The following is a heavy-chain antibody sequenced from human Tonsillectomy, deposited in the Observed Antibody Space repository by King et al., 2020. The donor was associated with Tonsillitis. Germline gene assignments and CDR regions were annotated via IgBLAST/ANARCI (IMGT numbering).Heavy chain of an antibody. CDR3: ARDPDDYGGKGWFDP. CDR1: GGTFSSYA. D-gene: IGHD4-23*01. CDR2: IIPIFGTA. V-gene: IGHV1-69*12. Sequence: QLVQSGAEVKKPGSSVKVSCKASGGTFSSYAISWVRQAPGQGLEWMGGIIPIFGTANYARKFQGRVTITADDSTSTAYMGLSSLRSEDTAVYYCARDPDDYGGKGWFDPWGQGTLVTVSS. J-gene: IGHJ5*02.